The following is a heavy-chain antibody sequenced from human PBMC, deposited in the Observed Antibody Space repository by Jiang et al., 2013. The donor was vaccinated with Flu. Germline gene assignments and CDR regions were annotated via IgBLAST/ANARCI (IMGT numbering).Heavy chain of an antibody. CDR3: ARSWIQLWGEVYFDY. Sequence: KSRVTISVDTSKNQFSLKLSSVTAADTAVYYCARSWIQLWGEVYFDYWGQGTLVTVSS. D-gene: IGHD5-18*01. V-gene: IGHV4-59*01. J-gene: IGHJ4*02.